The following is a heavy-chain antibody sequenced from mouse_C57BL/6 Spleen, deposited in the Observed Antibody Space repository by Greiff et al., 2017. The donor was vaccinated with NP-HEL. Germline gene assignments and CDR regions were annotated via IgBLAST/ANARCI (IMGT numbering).Heavy chain of an antibody. CDR1: GYTFTSYW. V-gene: IGHV1-52*01. CDR3: ARGTITTEGGFAY. D-gene: IGHD1-1*01. Sequence: QVQLQQPGAELVRPGSSVKLSCKASGYTFTSYWMHWVKQRPIQGLEWIGNIDPSDSATHYNQKFKDKATLTVDKSSSTAYMQLSSLTSEDSAVYYCARGTITTEGGFAYWGQGTLVTVSA. CDR2: IDPSDSAT. J-gene: IGHJ3*01.